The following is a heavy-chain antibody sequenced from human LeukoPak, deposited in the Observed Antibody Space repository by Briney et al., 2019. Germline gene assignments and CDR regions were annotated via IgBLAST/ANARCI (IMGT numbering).Heavy chain of an antibody. Sequence: SVKVSCKASGGTFSSYAISWVRQAPGQGLEWMGGIIPIFGTANYAQEFQGRVTTTTDESTSTAYMELSSLRSEGTAVYYCARPESDSSSWYVFWGQGTLVTVSS. V-gene: IGHV1-69*05. CDR1: GGTFSSYA. D-gene: IGHD6-13*01. CDR2: IIPIFGTA. CDR3: ARPESDSSSWYVF. J-gene: IGHJ4*02.